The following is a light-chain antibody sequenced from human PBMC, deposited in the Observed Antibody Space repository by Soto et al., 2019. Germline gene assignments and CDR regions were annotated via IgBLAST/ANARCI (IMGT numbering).Light chain of an antibody. J-gene: IGLJ1*01. Sequence: SYELTQPPSVSVSPGQTASITCSGGKLGDKYACWYQQKPGQSPVLVIYQDSKRPSGIPERFSGSNSGNTATLTISGTQAMDEADYYCQAWDRARVVFGTGTKVTVL. V-gene: IGLV3-1*01. CDR3: QAWDRARVV. CDR2: QDS. CDR1: KLGDKY.